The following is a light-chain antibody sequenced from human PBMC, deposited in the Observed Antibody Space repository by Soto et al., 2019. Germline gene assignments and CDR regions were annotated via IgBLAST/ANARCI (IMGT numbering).Light chain of an antibody. Sequence: DIPMTQSPSTLSASVGDRVTITCRASQSISSWLAWYQQKPGKAPKLLIYKASSLESGVPSRFSGSGSGTEFTVSIIGMQPDDFATYYCQQYNSLWTFCQGTKVAIK. V-gene: IGKV1-5*03. CDR3: QQYNSLWT. CDR1: QSISSW. J-gene: IGKJ1*01. CDR2: KAS.